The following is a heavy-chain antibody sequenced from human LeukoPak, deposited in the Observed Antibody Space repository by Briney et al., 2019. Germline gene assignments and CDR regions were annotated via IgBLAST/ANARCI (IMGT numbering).Heavy chain of an antibody. Sequence: SETLSLTCTVSGGSISSSSYYWGWIRQPPGKGLEWIGSIYYSGSTYYNPSLKSRVTISLDTSKKQFSLKLSSVTAADTAVYYCASVRGYSSGWYASGFDPWGQGTLVTVSS. J-gene: IGHJ5*02. CDR1: GGSISSSSYY. CDR3: ASVRGYSSGWYASGFDP. V-gene: IGHV4-39*07. CDR2: IYYSGST. D-gene: IGHD6-19*01.